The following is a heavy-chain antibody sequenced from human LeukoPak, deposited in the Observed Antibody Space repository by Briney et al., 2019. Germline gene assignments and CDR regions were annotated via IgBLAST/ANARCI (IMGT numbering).Heavy chain of an antibody. Sequence: SETLSLTCAVYGESFSGYYWSWIRQPPGKGLEWIGEVNHSGSTNYNPSLKSRVTTSVDTSKNQFSLKLSSVTAADTAVYYCARGGPGQQLVLVYWGQGTLVTVSS. CDR3: ARGGPGQQLVLVY. CDR2: VNHSGST. V-gene: IGHV4-34*01. CDR1: GESFSGYY. D-gene: IGHD6-13*01. J-gene: IGHJ4*02.